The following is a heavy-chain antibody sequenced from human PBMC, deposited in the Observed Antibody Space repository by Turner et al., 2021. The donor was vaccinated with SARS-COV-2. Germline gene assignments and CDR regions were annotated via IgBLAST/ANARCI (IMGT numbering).Heavy chain of an antibody. CDR2: ITSKAYGGTT. CDR3: SRDSGQLVKERFDC. V-gene: IGHV3-49*04. J-gene: IGHJ4*02. CDR1: GFTFGDYG. Sequence: VQLLASGGGLLQPGRSLRRAATTSGFTFGDYGMTWVRQAPGKWLGWVGLITSKAYGGTTEYAASVKGRFIISRDDSKSIAYLQMNSLKTEDTAVYYCSRDSGQLVKERFDCWGQGTLVTVSS. D-gene: IGHD6-13*01.